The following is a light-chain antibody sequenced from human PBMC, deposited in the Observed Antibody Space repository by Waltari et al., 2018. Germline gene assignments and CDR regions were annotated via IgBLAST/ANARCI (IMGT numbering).Light chain of an antibody. J-gene: IGKJ1*01. CDR2: WAS. V-gene: IGKV4-1*01. Sequence: DIVMTQSPDSLAVSLGERATINCKSSQTVLYSSDNNNYLAWYQQKLGQPPKLLIYWASTRASGVPDRFSGSGSGTDFTLTISSLQAEDVVVYYCQQYYDTPRTFGQGTRVEIK. CDR3: QQYYDTPRT. CDR1: QTVLYSSDNNNY.